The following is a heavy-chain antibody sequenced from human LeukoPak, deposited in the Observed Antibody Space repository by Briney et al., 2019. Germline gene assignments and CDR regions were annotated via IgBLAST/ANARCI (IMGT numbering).Heavy chain of an antibody. CDR1: GFTFSDYY. CDR2: ISSSGSTI. V-gene: IGHV3-11*04. CDR3: ARGRVAAAGTSYYYYMDV. J-gene: IGHJ6*03. Sequence: GGSLRLSCAASGFTFSDYYMSWIRQAPGKGLEWVSYISSSGSTIYYADSVKGRFTISRDNAKNSLYLQMNSLRAEDTAVYYCARGRVAAAGTSYYYYMDVWGKGTTVTVSS. D-gene: IGHD6-13*01.